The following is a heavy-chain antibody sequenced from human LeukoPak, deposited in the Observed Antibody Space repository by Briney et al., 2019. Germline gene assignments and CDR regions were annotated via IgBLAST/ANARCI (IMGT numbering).Heavy chain of an antibody. J-gene: IGHJ4*02. D-gene: IGHD3-22*01. Sequence: ASVKVSCKASGFTFTSSAMQWVRQARGQRLEWIGWIVVGSGNTNYAQKFQERVTITRDMSTSTAYMELSSLRSEDTAVYYCAVQMYYYDSSGYYYGDYWGQGTLVTVSS. CDR1: GFTFTSSA. CDR2: IVVGSGNT. CDR3: AVQMYYYDSSGYYYGDY. V-gene: IGHV1-58*02.